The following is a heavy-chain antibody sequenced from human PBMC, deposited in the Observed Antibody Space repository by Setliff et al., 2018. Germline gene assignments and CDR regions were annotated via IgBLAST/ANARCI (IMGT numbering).Heavy chain of an antibody. Sequence: ASVKVSCKASGYTFTSYGISWVRQAPGQGLEWMGRIIPIFGTANYAQKCQGRVTMTTDTSTSPAYMVLRSLRSDDMAVYYCARGGGGDYDAFDIWGKGTMVTVSS. D-gene: IGHD3-16*01. V-gene: IGHV1-18*03. CDR1: GYTFTSYG. J-gene: IGHJ3*02. CDR3: ARGGGGDYDAFDI. CDR2: IIPIFGTA.